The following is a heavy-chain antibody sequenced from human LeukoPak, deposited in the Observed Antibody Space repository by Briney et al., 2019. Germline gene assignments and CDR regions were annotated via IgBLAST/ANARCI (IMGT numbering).Heavy chain of an antibody. CDR1: GGSISSGGYY. D-gene: IGHD6-6*01. CDR3: ARHGVEDGSSSADY. V-gene: IGHV4-31*03. Sequence: SETLSLTCTVSGGSISSGGYYWSWIRQHPGKGLEWIGYIYYSGSTYYNPSLKSRVTISVDTSKNQFSLKLSSVTAADTAMYYCARHGVEDGSSSADYWGQGTLVTVSS. CDR2: IYYSGST. J-gene: IGHJ4*02.